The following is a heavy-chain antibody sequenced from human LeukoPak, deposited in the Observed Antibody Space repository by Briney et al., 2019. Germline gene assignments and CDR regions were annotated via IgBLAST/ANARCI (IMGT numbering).Heavy chain of an antibody. V-gene: IGHV3-11*04. D-gene: IGHD3-9*01. CDR3: ARVPPRFYDILTGYYPDYAFDI. CDR2: ISSSGDTI. Sequence: GGSLRLSCSASGFTCSDYYMSWIRQAPGKGLEWVSYISSSGDTIYYAYSVKGRFTISRDNAKNSLYLQVSSLRAEDTAVYYCARVPPRFYDILTGYYPDYAFDIWGQGTMVTVSS. CDR1: GFTCSDYY. J-gene: IGHJ3*02.